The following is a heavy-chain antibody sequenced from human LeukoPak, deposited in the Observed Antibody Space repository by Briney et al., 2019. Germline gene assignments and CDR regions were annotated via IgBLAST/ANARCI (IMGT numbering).Heavy chain of an antibody. CDR3: ARVLRYTYGYVRWFDP. V-gene: IGHV4-61*02. D-gene: IGHD5-18*01. J-gene: IGHJ5*02. CDR2: IYTSGST. CDR1: GGSISSGSYY. Sequence: SETLSLTCTVSGGSISSGSYYWSWIRQPAGKGLEWIGSIYTSGSTNYNPSLKSRVTISVDTSKSQFSLKLSSVTAADTAVYYCARVLRYTYGYVRWFDPWGQGTLVTVSS.